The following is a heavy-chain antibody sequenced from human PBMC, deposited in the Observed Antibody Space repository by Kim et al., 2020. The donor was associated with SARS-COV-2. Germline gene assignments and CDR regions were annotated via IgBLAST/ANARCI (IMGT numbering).Heavy chain of an antibody. CDR2: ISAYNGNT. Sequence: ASVKVSCKASGYTFTSYGISWVRQAPGQGLEWMGWISAYNGNTNYAQKLQGRVTMTTDTSTSTAYMELRSLRSDDTAVYYCARDGPPSRGYSYGYWYYYYGMDVWGQGTTVTVSS. V-gene: IGHV1-18*04. CDR1: GYTFTSYG. CDR3: ARDGPPSRGYSYGYWYYYYGMDV. J-gene: IGHJ6*02. D-gene: IGHD5-18*01.